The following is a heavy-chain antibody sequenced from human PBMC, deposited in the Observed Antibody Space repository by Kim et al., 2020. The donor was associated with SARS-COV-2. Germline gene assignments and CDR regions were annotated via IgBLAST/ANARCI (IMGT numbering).Heavy chain of an antibody. V-gene: IGHV3-23*01. Sequence: GGSLRLSCAASGFTFGSYAVSWVRQAPGKGLEWVSTISDSGGRTHYADSVKGRFTISRDNSKNTLYLQMNSLRAEDTAVYYCAKNRNSDGSLTDYWGQGTLVTVSS. CDR3: AKNRNSDGSLTDY. CDR1: GFTFGSYA. J-gene: IGHJ4*02. CDR2: ISDSGGRT. D-gene: IGHD1-26*01.